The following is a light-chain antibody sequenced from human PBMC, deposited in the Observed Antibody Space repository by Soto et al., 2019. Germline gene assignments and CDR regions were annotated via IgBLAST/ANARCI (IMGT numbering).Light chain of an antibody. V-gene: IGLV2-14*01. J-gene: IGLJ1*01. CDR1: SSDVGGYNF. CDR3: TSYTITTALV. Sequence: QSVLTQPASVSGSPGQSITISCTGTSSDVGGYNFVSWYQHHPGKAPKLVIYEVNNRPSGVSNRFSGSKSGNTASLTISGLQAEDEADYYCTSYTITTALVFGTGTKVTVL. CDR2: EVN.